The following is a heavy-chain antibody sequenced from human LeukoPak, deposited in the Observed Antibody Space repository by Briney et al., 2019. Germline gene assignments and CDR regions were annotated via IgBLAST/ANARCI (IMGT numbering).Heavy chain of an antibody. CDR1: GFTFGSYS. D-gene: IGHD1-26*01. V-gene: IGHV3-64*02. CDR2: IGGDGPTT. J-gene: IGHJ2*01. Sequence: PGGSLRLSCAASGFTFGSYSMHWVRQAPGKGPEFVSVIGGDGPTTFYADSVKDRFTISRDNSKSTLYLEMGSLRAEDMAVYYCAREGGGSGLWYYDLWGRGTLVTVSS. CDR3: AREGGGSGLWYYDL.